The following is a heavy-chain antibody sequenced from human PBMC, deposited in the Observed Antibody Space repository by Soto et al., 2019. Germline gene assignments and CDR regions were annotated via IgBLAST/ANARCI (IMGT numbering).Heavy chain of an antibody. V-gene: IGHV1-3*05. Sequence: QVQLVQSGAEEKKPGASVKVSCKASGYTFTTYAMHWVRQAPGQRLEWMGWINAGNGNTKYSQKFQGRVTITRDTSASTAYMELSSLRSDDTAVYYCARSIVVVTALDYWGQGALGTVSA. CDR1: GYTFTTYA. CDR3: ARSIVVVTALDY. D-gene: IGHD2-21*02. CDR2: INAGNGNT. J-gene: IGHJ4*02.